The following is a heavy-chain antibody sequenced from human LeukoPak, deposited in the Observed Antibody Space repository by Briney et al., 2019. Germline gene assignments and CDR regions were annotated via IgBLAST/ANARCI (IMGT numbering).Heavy chain of an antibody. Sequence: GGSLRLSCAASGFNFSAYGMPWVRQAPGKGLEWVAFIRYDGNIKYYADSVKGRFTISRDNSKNTLDLQMNSLRVEDTSVYYCAKPTSLKDANYGLTGTNYWGQGILVTVSS. V-gene: IGHV3-30*02. CDR3: AKPTSLKDANYGLTGTNY. CDR2: IRYDGNIK. J-gene: IGHJ4*02. CDR1: GFNFSAYG. D-gene: IGHD1-14*01.